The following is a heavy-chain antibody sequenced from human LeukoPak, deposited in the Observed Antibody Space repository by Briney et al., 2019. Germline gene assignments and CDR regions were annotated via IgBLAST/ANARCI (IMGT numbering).Heavy chain of an antibody. CDR2: INSDESTT. Sequence: GGSLRLSCVASGFTLSGHWMHWVRQAPGKGLVWVPRINSDESTTVYADSVKGRFTISRDNAKNTLYLQMNSLTAEDTAVYYCARSDWFDPWGQGTLVTVSS. CDR1: GFTLSGHW. CDR3: ARSDWFDP. J-gene: IGHJ5*02. V-gene: IGHV3-74*01.